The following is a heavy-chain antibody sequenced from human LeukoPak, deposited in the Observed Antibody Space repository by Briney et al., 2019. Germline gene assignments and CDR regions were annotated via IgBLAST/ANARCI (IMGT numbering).Heavy chain of an antibody. D-gene: IGHD6-6*01. CDR3: ARGSSANWFDP. CDR1: GFAFRTYW. CDR2: IKEDGSQI. J-gene: IGHJ5*02. V-gene: IGHV3-7*01. Sequence: GGSLRLSCAASGFAFRTYWMSWVRQAPGKGLEWVANIKEDGSQIDYGDSVKGRSTISRDNAKNSLYLQMNSLRAEDTAVYYCARGSSANWFDPWGQGTLVSVSS.